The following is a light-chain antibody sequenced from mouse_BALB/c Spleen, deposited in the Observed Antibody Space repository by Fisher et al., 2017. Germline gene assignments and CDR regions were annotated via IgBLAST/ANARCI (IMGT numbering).Light chain of an antibody. V-gene: IGKV4-63*01. J-gene: IGKJ1*01. CDR3: QQRSSYPRT. Sequence: DIVITQSTAIMSASPGEKVTMTCSASSSVSYMHWYQQKSSTSPKLWIYDTSKLASGVPGRFSGSGSGNSYSLTISRMEAEDAATYYCQQRSSYPRTFGGGTKLEIK. CDR1: SSVSY. CDR2: DTS.